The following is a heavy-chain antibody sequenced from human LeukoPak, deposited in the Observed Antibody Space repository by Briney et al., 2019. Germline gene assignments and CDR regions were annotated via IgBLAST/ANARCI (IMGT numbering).Heavy chain of an antibody. Sequence: ASVKVSCKAPGYTFTGYYMHWVRQAPGQGLEWMGWINPNSGGTNYAQKFQGRVTMTRDTSISTAYMELSRLRSDDTAVYYCARWRELRASLSAFDIWGQGTMVTVSS. CDR3: ARWRELRASLSAFDI. J-gene: IGHJ3*02. D-gene: IGHD1-26*01. CDR1: GYTFTGYY. V-gene: IGHV1-2*02. CDR2: INPNSGGT.